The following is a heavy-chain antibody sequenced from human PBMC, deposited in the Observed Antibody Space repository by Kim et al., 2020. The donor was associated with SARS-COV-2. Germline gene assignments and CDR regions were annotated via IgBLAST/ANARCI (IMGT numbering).Heavy chain of an antibody. CDR3: SRAAGYYGSGSYIGMDV. V-gene: IGHV1-2*02. Sequence: ASVKVSCKASGYTFTDYYIHWVRQGPGQGLEWMGWINPNSGGTNYAQKFQGRVTMTRDTSISTAYMELSRLKSDDTAVYYCSRAAGYYGSGSYIGMDVWGQGTTVTVSS. CDR2: INPNSGGT. CDR1: GYTFTDYY. J-gene: IGHJ6*02. D-gene: IGHD3-10*01.